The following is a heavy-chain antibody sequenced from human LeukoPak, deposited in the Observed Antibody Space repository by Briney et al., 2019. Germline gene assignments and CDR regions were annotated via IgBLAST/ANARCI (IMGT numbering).Heavy chain of an antibody. CDR1: GVSISSSSYY. J-gene: IGHJ3*01. Sequence: SETLSLTCTVSGVSISSSSYYWGWIRQPPGKGLEWIGSIYYSGSPYYNPSLKSRVTISVDTSKNQFFLKLNSVTAAGTAVYCCARGVYNWNIDVFDFWGQGTMVTVSS. CDR2: IYYSGSP. V-gene: IGHV4-39*02. CDR3: ARGVYNWNIDVFDF. D-gene: IGHD1/OR15-1a*01.